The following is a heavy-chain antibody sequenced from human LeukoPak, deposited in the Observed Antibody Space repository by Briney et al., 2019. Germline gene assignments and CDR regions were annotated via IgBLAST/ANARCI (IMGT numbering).Heavy chain of an antibody. CDR1: GFTFSSYA. V-gene: IGHV3-23*01. D-gene: IGHD3-3*01. CDR2: ISGSGGNT. J-gene: IGHJ4*02. CDR3: AKQNSDFWSAYNY. Sequence: PGGSLRLSCAASGFTFSSYAMSWVRQAPGEGLEWVSTISGSGGNTYYADSVKGRFTFSRDNSKNTLYLQMNSLRAEDTAVYYCAKQNSDFWSAYNYWGQGTLVTVSS.